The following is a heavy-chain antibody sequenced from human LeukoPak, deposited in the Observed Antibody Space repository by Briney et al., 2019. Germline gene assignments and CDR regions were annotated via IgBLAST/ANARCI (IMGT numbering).Heavy chain of an antibody. V-gene: IGHV3-53*01. J-gene: IGHJ4*02. Sequence: TGGSLRLSCAASGLTVSSNYMTWVRQAQGKGLEWVSIIYSGGTTHYADSVKGRFTMSRDNSKNTLYLQMNSLRADDTAVYYCAKDGGYGSGSYYPDYWGQGTLVTVSS. CDR3: AKDGGYGSGSYYPDY. CDR2: IYSGGTT. D-gene: IGHD3-10*01. CDR1: GLTVSSNY.